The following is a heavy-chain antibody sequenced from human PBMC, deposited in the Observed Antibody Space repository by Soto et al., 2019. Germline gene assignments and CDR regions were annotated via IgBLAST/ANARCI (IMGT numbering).Heavy chain of an antibody. CDR3: ARAGYYDSSGYYWNFDY. CDR1: GGTFSSYT. Sequence: SVKVSCKASGGTFSSYTISWVRQAPGQGLEWMGRIIPILGIANYAQKFQGRVTITADKSTSTAYMELSSLRSEDTAVYYCARAGYYDSSGYYWNFDYWGQGTLVTVSS. V-gene: IGHV1-69*02. CDR2: IIPILGIA. D-gene: IGHD3-22*01. J-gene: IGHJ4*02.